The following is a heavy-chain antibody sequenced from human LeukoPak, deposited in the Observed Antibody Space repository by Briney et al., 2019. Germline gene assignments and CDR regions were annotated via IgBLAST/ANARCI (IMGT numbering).Heavy chain of an antibody. V-gene: IGHV3-30*02. D-gene: IGHD1-1*01. Sequence: GGSLRLSCAASGFTFSSYGMHWVRQAPGKGLEWVAFIRYDGSNKYYADSVKGRFTISRDNSKNTLYLQMNSLRAEDTAVYYCAKGNGYYYYYMDVWGKGTTVTVSS. CDR3: AKGNGYYYYYMDV. CDR1: GFTFSSYG. J-gene: IGHJ6*03. CDR2: IRYDGSNK.